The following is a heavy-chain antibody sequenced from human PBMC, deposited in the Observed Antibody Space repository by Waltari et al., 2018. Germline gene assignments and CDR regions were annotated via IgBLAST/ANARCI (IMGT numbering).Heavy chain of an antibody. Sequence: EVQLVESGGGLVQPGGSLRLSCAASGFTFSSYWMSWCRQAPGKGLEWVANIKQDGSEKYYVDAVKGRFTISRDNAKNSLYLQMNSLRAEDTAVYYCARDFRIGLLDYWGQGTLVTVSS. CDR2: IKQDGSEK. CDR3: ARDFRIGLLDY. CDR1: GFTFSSYW. V-gene: IGHV3-7*01. J-gene: IGHJ4*02. D-gene: IGHD3-16*02.